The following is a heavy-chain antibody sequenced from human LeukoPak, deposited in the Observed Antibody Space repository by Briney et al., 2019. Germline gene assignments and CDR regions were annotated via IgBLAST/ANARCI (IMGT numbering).Heavy chain of an antibody. V-gene: IGHV1-69*05. J-gene: IGHJ4*02. D-gene: IGHD3-22*01. CDR3: AREPRYYYDSSGYYYFDY. Sequence: SVKASCKASGGTFSSYAISWVRQAPGQGLEWMGRIIPIFGTANYAQKFQGRVTITTDESTSTAYMELSSLRSEDTAVYYCAREPRYYYDSSGYYYFDYWGQGTLVTVSS. CDR1: GGTFSSYA. CDR2: IIPIFGTA.